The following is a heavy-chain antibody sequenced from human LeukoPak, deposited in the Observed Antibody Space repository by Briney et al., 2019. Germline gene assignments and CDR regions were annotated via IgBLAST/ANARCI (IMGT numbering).Heavy chain of an antibody. CDR2: ISSSGSTI. D-gene: IGHD3-10*01. Sequence: GGSLRLSCAASGFTFSSYEMNWVRQAPGKGLEWVSYISSSGSTIYYADSVKGRFTISRDNAKNPLYLQMNSLRAEDTAVYYCARVYGSGSPLSYFDYWGQGTLVTVSS. CDR3: ARVYGSGSPLSYFDY. J-gene: IGHJ4*02. V-gene: IGHV3-48*03. CDR1: GFTFSSYE.